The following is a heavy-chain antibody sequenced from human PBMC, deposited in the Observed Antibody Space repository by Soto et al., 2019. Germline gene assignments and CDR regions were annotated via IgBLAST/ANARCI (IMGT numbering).Heavy chain of an antibody. CDR3: ASGKAVAGAPYYYYYGMDV. D-gene: IGHD6-19*01. J-gene: IGHJ6*02. Sequence: GESRKISCKGSVYSFTSYWISWVRQMPGKGLEWMGRIDPSDSYTNYSPSFQGHVTISADKSISTAYLQWGSLKASDTAMYYCASGKAVAGAPYYYYYGMDVWGQGTTVTVSS. CDR1: VYSFTSYW. CDR2: IDPSDSYT. V-gene: IGHV5-10-1*01.